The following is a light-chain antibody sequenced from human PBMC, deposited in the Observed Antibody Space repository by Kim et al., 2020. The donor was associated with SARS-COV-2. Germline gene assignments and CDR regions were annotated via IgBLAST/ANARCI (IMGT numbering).Light chain of an antibody. V-gene: IGKV1-9*01. CDR2: AAS. CDR1: QGISSY. J-gene: IGKJ4*01. Sequence: IQLTQSPSSLSPSVGDRVTITCRASQGISSYLAWYQQKPGKAPKLLIYAASTLQSGVPSRFSGSGSGTDFTLTISSLQPEDFATYFCQHLSSYPVTFGGGTKVEIK. CDR3: QHLSSYPVT.